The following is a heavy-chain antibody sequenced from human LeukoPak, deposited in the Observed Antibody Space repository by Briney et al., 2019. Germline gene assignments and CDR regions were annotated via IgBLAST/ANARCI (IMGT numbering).Heavy chain of an antibody. CDR2: IYSAGST. Sequence: PGGSLRLSCAASGFTVSSIYMSWVRQAPGKGLEWVSLIYSAGSTYNTDSVKGRFTISRDNSKNTLYLQMNSLRAEDTAVYYCARLDDGGDYFDYWGQGTLVTVSS. CDR1: GFTVSSIY. J-gene: IGHJ4*02. CDR3: ARLDDGGDYFDY. V-gene: IGHV3-53*01. D-gene: IGHD1-1*01.